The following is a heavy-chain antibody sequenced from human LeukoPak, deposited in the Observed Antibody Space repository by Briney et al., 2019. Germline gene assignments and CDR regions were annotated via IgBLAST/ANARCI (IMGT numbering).Heavy chain of an antibody. J-gene: IGHJ4*02. CDR2: ISSSSSYI. Sequence: GGSLRLSCAASGFTFSSYSMNWVRQAPGKGLEWVSSISSSSSYIYYADSVKSRFTISRDNAKNSLYLQMNSLRAEDTAVYYCARGGLLIRGVIISFHFDYWGQGTLVTVSS. V-gene: IGHV3-21*01. CDR1: GFTFSSYS. CDR3: ARGGLLIRGVIISFHFDY. D-gene: IGHD3-10*01.